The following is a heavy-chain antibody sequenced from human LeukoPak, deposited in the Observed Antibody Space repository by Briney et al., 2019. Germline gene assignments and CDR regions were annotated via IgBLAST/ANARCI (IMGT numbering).Heavy chain of an antibody. Sequence: GGSLRLSCAASGLTFSSYAMSWVRQAPGKGLEWVSAISGSGGSTYYADSVKGRFTISRDNSKNTLYLQMNSLRAEATAVYYCAKPLMWELRGSFDYWGQGTLVTVSS. CDR3: AKPLMWELRGSFDY. CDR2: ISGSGGST. D-gene: IGHD1-26*01. CDR1: GLTFSSYA. V-gene: IGHV3-23*01. J-gene: IGHJ4*02.